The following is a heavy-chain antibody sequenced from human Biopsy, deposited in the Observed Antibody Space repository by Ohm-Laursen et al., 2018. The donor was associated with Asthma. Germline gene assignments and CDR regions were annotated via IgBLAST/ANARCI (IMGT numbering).Heavy chain of an antibody. D-gene: IGHD3-10*01. CDR2: ISVYNGNT. CDR3: ARAVDYSHYYGVDV. CDR1: GYTFNSAG. Sequence: ASVKVSCKTSGYTFNSAGITWVRQAPGQGLEWMRWISVYNGNTKVAQKLQDRVTMITDTSTSTAYMELRSLRSDDTAVYFCARAVDYSHYYGVDVWGQGTTVTVS. J-gene: IGHJ6*02. V-gene: IGHV1-18*01.